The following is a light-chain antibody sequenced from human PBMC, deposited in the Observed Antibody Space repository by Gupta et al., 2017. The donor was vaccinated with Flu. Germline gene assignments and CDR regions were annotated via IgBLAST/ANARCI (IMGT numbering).Light chain of an antibody. CDR2: GAS. CDR1: QSVSSN. V-gene: IGKV3-15*01. CDR3: QQYNNWPGLT. J-gene: IGKJ4*01. Sequence: EIAMTQFPATLSVSPGESATLSCRASQSVSSNLAWYQQKPGQAPRLLIYGASTRATGIPARFSGSGSGTEFTLTISSLQSEDLAVYSLQQYNNWPGLTFGGGTKVEIK.